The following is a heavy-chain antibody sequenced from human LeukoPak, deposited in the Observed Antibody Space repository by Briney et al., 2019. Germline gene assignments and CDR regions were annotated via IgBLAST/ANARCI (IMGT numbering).Heavy chain of an antibody. Sequence: PGGSLRLSCAASGFTFSSYGMHWVRQAPGKGQEWVAVIWYNGSNKYYADSVKGRFTISRDNSKNTLYLQMNSLRAEDTAVYYCAKWEYRYSGSYHWGQGTLVTVSS. D-gene: IGHD1-26*01. CDR1: GFTFSSYG. CDR3: AKWEYRYSGSYH. V-gene: IGHV3-33*06. CDR2: IWYNGSNK. J-gene: IGHJ5*02.